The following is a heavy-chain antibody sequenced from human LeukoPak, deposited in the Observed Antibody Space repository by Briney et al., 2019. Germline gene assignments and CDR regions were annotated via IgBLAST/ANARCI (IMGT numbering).Heavy chain of an antibody. Sequence: NSSETLSLTCSVSGVPLVSHYWNWIRQPAGRGLEWIGRFYASGTINTRPSLKSRVTMSVDTSKNQFSLKLSSVTAADTAVYYCAKDSSTWGNLAGHFDSWGQGTLVTVSS. CDR3: AKDSSTWGNLAGHFDS. J-gene: IGHJ4*02. V-gene: IGHV4-4*07. D-gene: IGHD6-13*01. CDR1: GVPLVSHY. CDR2: FYASGTI.